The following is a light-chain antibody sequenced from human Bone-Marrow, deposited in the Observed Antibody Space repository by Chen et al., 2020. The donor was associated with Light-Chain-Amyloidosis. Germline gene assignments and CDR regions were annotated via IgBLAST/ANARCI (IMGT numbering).Light chain of an antibody. V-gene: IGKV3-11*01. CDR2: DAS. CDR3: QQRSNWPQRT. J-gene: IGKJ1*01. Sequence: DIVLTQSPATLSLSPGDRATLSCRASQSVRRYLDWYQQKPGQAPRLLIYDASNRASGLPARFSGSGSGTDFTLTISSLEPEDFAVYYCQQRSNWPQRTFGQGTKVEIK. CDR1: QSVRRY.